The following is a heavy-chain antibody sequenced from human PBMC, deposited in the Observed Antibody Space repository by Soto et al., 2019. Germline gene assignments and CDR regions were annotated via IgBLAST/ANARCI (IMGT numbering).Heavy chain of an antibody. CDR3: ARGGGYCSGGSCYSDFDY. J-gene: IGHJ4*02. D-gene: IGHD2-15*01. V-gene: IGHV3-21*01. Sequence: EVQLVESGGGLVKPGGSLRLSCAASGFTFSSYSMNWVRQAPGKGLGWVSSISSSSSYIYYADSVKGRFTISRDNAKNSLYLQMNSLRAEDTAVYYCARGGGYCSGGSCYSDFDYWGQGTLVTVSS. CDR2: ISSSSSYI. CDR1: GFTFSSYS.